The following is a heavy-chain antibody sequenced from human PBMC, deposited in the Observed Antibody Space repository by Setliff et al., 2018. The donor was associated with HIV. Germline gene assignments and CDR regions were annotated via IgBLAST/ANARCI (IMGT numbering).Heavy chain of an antibody. CDR2: VYYNGAT. V-gene: IGHV4-39*01. J-gene: IGHJ5*02. D-gene: IGHD3-9*01. Sequence: PSETLSLTCTVSGGSIASSTHYWAWIRQPPGKGLEWIGSVYYNGATDHNPSLKSRVTISVDTSNQQFSLKLSSVTAADTAVYYCARHEGYNDFLTGYFRYKWYDPWGRGTLVTVSS. CDR1: GGSIASSTHY. CDR3: ARHEGYNDFLTGYFRYKWYDP.